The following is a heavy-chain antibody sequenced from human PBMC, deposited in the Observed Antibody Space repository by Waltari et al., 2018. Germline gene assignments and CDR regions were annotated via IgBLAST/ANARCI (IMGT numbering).Heavy chain of an antibody. CDR2: INHGVKT. Sequence: VRLDQWGTELVEPWETLSLTCAVYEGSFSAFFWSWVRQAPGKGLEWIGEINHGVKTDYNPSLKSRLFMSVDPSKNQFSLMLSSGTAADTAVYYCVRSHCIGDSCFRYFDSWGQGTLVTVSS. J-gene: IGHJ4*02. V-gene: IGHV4-34*01. CDR3: VRSHCIGDSCFRYFDS. CDR1: EGSFSAFF. D-gene: IGHD2-15*01.